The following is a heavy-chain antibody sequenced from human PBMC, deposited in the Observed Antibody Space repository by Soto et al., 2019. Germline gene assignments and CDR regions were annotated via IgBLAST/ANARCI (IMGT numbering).Heavy chain of an antibody. V-gene: IGHV3-23*01. J-gene: IGHJ4*02. CDR2: ITGSSDYT. Sequence: PGGSLRLSCEASGFIFSSYAMNWVHQAPGKGLQWVSSITGSSDYTSYIASVKGRFTISRDNSKNTLYLQMNSLRAEDTAVYFCAKEKTTGAHYDLDYWSQGTLVTVS. CDR1: GFIFSSYA. CDR3: AKEKTTGAHYDLDY. D-gene: IGHD3-3*01.